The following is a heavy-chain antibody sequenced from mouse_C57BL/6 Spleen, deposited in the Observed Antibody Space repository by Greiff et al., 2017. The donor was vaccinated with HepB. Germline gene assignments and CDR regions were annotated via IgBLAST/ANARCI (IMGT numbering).Heavy chain of an antibody. CDR1: GFTFSSYA. CDR3: ARVDSSGYGDYFDY. D-gene: IGHD3-2*02. J-gene: IGHJ2*01. V-gene: IGHV5-4*01. Sequence: EVQRVESGGGLVKPGGSLKLSCAASGFTFSSYAMSWVRQTPEKRLEWVATISDGGSYTYYPDNVKGRFTISRDNAKNNLYLQMSHLKSEDTAMYYCARVDSSGYGDYFDYWGQGTTLTVSS. CDR2: ISDGGSYT.